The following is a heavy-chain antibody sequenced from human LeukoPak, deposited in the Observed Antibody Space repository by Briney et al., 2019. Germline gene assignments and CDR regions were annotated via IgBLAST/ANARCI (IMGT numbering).Heavy chain of an antibody. J-gene: IGHJ3*02. Sequence: ASVKVSCKASGYTFTGYYMHWVRQAPGQGLEWMGWMNPNGGNTGYAQKFQGRVTMTRNTSISTAYMELSSLRSEDTAVYYCARYFGDYDAFDIWGQGTMVTVSS. CDR3: ARYFGDYDAFDI. CDR1: GYTFTGYY. D-gene: IGHD4-17*01. CDR2: MNPNGGNT. V-gene: IGHV1-8*02.